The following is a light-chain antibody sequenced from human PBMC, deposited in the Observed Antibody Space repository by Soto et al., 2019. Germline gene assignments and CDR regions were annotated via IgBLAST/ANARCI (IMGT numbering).Light chain of an antibody. J-gene: IGKJ4*01. CDR3: HQYYSLRLT. CDR1: QNVSGD. CDR2: HAS. Sequence: IVLTRCPSTLSVSPGERATXSCRASQNVSGDLAWYHHKPGHPGRVPIYHASARALATPGGFSGSGSRTDFILTIRCLRSEDFAAYYSHQYYSLRLTCGGGTKVDIK. V-gene: IGKV3-15*01.